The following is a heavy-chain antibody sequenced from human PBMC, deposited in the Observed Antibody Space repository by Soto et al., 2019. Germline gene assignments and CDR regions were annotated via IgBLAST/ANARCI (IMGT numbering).Heavy chain of an antibody. D-gene: IGHD2-21*02. Sequence: PGESLKISCKGSGYSFTSYWIGWVRQMPGKGLEWMGIIYPGDSDTRYSPSFQGQVTISADKSISTAYLQWSSLKASDTAMYYCARWGGETAIDYYYYGMDVWGQGTTVTVSS. V-gene: IGHV5-51*01. J-gene: IGHJ6*02. CDR2: IYPGDSDT. CDR3: ARWGGETAIDYYYYGMDV. CDR1: GYSFTSYW.